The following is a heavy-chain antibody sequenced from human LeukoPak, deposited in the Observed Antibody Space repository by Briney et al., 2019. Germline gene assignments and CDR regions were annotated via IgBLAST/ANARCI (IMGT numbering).Heavy chain of an antibody. CDR1: GFTFSTYG. CDR3: ARAVGPFDF. J-gene: IGHJ3*01. V-gene: IGHV3-33*08. Sequence: GGSLRLSCAASGFTFSTYGMHWVRQAPGKGLEWVAVIWNDGSIKYYGDSVKGRFTISRDNSKNTFYLQMNSLRAEDIAVYYCARAVGPFDFWGQGTIVIVSS. CDR2: IWNDGSIK.